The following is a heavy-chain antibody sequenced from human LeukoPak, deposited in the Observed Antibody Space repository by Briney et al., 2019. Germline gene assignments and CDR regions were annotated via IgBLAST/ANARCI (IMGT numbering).Heavy chain of an antibody. Sequence: SETLSLTCAVYGGSFSGYYWSWIRQPPGKGLEWIGEINHSGSTNYNPSLKSRVTISVDTSKNQFSLKLSSVTAADTAVYYCARQRNPAGAARRKYNWFDPWGQGTLVTVSS. V-gene: IGHV4-34*01. J-gene: IGHJ5*02. CDR2: INHSGST. D-gene: IGHD1-14*01. CDR3: ARQRNPAGAARRKYNWFDP. CDR1: GGSFSGYY.